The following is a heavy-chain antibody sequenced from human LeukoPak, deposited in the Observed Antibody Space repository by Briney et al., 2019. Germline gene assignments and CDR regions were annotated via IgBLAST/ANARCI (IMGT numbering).Heavy chain of an antibody. V-gene: IGHV3-23*01. J-gene: IGHJ4*02. Sequence: GGSQRLSCAASGFTFSSYAMSWVRQAPGKGLEWVSSISGSDGTTYYADSVKGRFTISRDNSKNTLYLQMNSLRAEDTAVYYCAKGTGYSSTPLDYWGQGTLVTVSS. CDR1: GFTFSSYA. D-gene: IGHD6-13*01. CDR3: AKGTGYSSTPLDY. CDR2: ISGSDGTT.